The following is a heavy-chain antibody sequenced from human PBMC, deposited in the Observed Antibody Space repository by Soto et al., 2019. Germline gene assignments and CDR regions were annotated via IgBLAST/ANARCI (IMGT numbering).Heavy chain of an antibody. Sequence: QVQLVQSGAEVKKPGSSVKVSCKASGGTFSSYAISWVRQAPGQGLEWMGGIIPIFGTANYAQKFQGRVTITADESTSTAYMELSSLRSEDTAGYYCASGKRGYSYGYYSPYYYYYGMDVWGQGTTVTVSS. CDR2: IIPIFGTA. J-gene: IGHJ6*02. CDR1: GGTFSSYA. V-gene: IGHV1-69*01. D-gene: IGHD5-18*01. CDR3: ASGKRGYSYGYYSPYYYYYGMDV.